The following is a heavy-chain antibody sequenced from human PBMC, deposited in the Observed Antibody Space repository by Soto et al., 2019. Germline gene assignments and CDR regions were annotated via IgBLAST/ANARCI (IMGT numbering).Heavy chain of an antibody. D-gene: IGHD5-12*01. J-gene: IGHJ4*02. Sequence: QVQLVQSGAEVKKPGASVKVSCKASGYTFTSYGISWVRQAPGQRLEWMGWISAYDGNTDYAQKLQGRVTMTSDTSTTTAYMELRSLRSEDTAVYYCARDLDHGYNSVWGQGTLVTVSS. CDR3: ARDLDHGYNSV. CDR2: ISAYDGNT. CDR1: GYTFTSYG. V-gene: IGHV1-18*01.